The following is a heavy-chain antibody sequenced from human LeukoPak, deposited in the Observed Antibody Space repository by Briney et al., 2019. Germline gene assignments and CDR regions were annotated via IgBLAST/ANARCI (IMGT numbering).Heavy chain of an antibody. CDR1: GGSFSGYY. CDR3: ARGGRDYYDSSGYYFDY. CDR2: INHSGST. V-gene: IGHV4-34*01. J-gene: IGHJ4*02. Sequence: PSETLSLTCAVYGGSFSGYYWSWIRQPPGKGLEWIGEINHSGSTNYNPSLKSRVTISVDTSKNQFSLKLSSVTAADTAVYYCARGGRDYYDSSGYYFDYWGRGTLVTVSS. D-gene: IGHD3-22*01.